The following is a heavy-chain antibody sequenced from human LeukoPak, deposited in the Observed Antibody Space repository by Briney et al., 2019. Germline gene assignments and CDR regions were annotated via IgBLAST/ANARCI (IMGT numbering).Heavy chain of an antibody. V-gene: IGHV3-64D*09. CDR3: VKESMRSAFDI. CDR1: GFTLSSYW. CDR2: ISSNGGST. Sequence: PGGSLRLSCAASGFTLSSYWMHWVRQAPGKGLEYVSAISSNGGSTYYADSVKGRFTISRDNSKNTLYLQMSSLRAEDTAVYYCVKESMRSAFDIWGQGTMVTVSS. J-gene: IGHJ3*02.